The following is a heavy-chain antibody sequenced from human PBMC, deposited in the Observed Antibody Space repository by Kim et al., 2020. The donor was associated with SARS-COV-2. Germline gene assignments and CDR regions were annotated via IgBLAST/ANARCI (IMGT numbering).Heavy chain of an antibody. V-gene: IGHV4-39*07. D-gene: IGHD3-9*01. CDR3: ASAYYDILTGYFY. Sequence: YDPSVKGRFTISVDTSKNQFSLKLSSVTAADTAVYYCASAYYDILTGYFYWGQGTLVTVSS. J-gene: IGHJ4*02.